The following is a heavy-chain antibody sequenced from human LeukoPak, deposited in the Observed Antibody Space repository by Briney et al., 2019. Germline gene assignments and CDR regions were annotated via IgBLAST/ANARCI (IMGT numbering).Heavy chain of an antibody. D-gene: IGHD4-17*01. J-gene: IGHJ4*02. CDR1: GGSISTYY. Sequence: SQTLSLTCTVSGGSISTYYWNWIRQSPGKGLEWIGYMYYSGSTNYNPSLKSRVTISVDTSKNESSLKLSSVTAADTAVYYCARTPATTWTNHFDYWGQGTLVTVSS. CDR3: ARTPATTWTNHFDY. V-gene: IGHV4-59*01. CDR2: MYYSGST.